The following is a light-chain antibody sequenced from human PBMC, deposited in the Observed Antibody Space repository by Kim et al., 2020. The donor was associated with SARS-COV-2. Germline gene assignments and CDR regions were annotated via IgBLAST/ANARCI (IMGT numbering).Light chain of an antibody. Sequence: ELTQPPSASGTPGQRVTISCSGSSSNIGSNTVSWYQQFPGTAPKLLIYSDNQRPSGVPDRFSASKSGSSASLAISGLQSDDEADYYCAAWDDSLNGRGMFGGGTQLTVL. CDR3: AAWDDSLNGRGM. V-gene: IGLV1-44*01. CDR1: SSNIGSNT. CDR2: SDN. J-gene: IGLJ3*02.